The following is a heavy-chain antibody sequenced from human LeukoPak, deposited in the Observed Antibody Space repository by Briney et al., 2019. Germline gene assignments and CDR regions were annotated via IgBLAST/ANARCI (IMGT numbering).Heavy chain of an antibody. J-gene: IGHJ6*03. CDR3: TTEAVVVVAATHYYYYYYMDV. Sequence: GGSLRLSCAASGFTFSNAWMSWVRQAPGKGLEWVGRIKSKTDGGTTDYAAPVKGRFTISRDDSKNTLYLQMNSLKTEDTAVYYCTTEAVVVVAATHYYYYYYMDVWGKGTTVTVSS. CDR2: IKSKTDGGTT. V-gene: IGHV3-15*01. D-gene: IGHD2-15*01. CDR1: GFTFSNAW.